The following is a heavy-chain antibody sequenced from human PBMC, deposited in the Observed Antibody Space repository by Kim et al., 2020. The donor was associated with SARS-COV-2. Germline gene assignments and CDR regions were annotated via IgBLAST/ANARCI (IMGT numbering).Heavy chain of an antibody. CDR1: GFTVSSNY. V-gene: IGHV3-53*01. Sequence: GGSLRLSCAASGFTVSSNYMSWVRQAPGKGLEWVSVIYSGGSTYYADSVKGRLTISRDNSKNTLDLQMNSLRAEETAVYYCARARSSGWYWYFDLWGGGT. CDR2: IYSGGST. D-gene: IGHD6-19*01. J-gene: IGHJ2*01. CDR3: ARARSSGWYWYFDL.